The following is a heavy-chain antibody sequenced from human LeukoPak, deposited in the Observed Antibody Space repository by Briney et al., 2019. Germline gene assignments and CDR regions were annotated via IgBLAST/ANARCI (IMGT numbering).Heavy chain of an antibody. D-gene: IGHD3-22*01. CDR2: IIPILGIA. V-gene: IGHV1-69*04. CDR3: AREPGFDSSGYLNWFDP. J-gene: IGHJ5*02. CDR1: GGIFSSYA. Sequence: SVKVSCKASGGIFSSYAISWVRQAPGQGLERMGRIIPILGIANYAQKFQGRVTITADKSTSTAYMDLSSLRSEDTAVYYCAREPGFDSSGYLNWFDPWGQGTLVTVSS.